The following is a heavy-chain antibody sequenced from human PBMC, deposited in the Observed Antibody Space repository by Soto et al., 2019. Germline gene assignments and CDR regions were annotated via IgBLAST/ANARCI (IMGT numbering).Heavy chain of an antibody. CDR1: GGSISSYF. V-gene: IGHV4-59*12. CDR2: IYYSGTT. J-gene: IGHJ6*03. Sequence: SETLSLTCTVSGGSISSYFWSWVRQPPGKGLEWIGYIYYSGTTSYNPSLKTRVTISVDTSKSQLSLKLTSVTAADTAVYYCARSPTIAGRYIGVNYYYYYMDVWGEGTSVTVSS. CDR3: ARSPTIAGRYIGVNYYYYYMDV. D-gene: IGHD6-6*01.